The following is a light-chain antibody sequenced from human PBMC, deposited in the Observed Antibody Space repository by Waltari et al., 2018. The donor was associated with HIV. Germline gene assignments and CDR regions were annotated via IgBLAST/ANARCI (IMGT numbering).Light chain of an antibody. V-gene: IGLV1-44*01. J-gene: IGLJ3*02. CDR3: AAWDESLNAWV. CDR1: RSNIGSND. Sequence: QSVLPQPPSASGTPGQRVTISCSVSRSNIGSNDVNWYQQVPGTAPKFLMYSNNKRPSGVPDRFSGSKSGTSASLAISGLQSDDEADYYCAAWDESLNAWVFGGGTRLTVL. CDR2: SNN.